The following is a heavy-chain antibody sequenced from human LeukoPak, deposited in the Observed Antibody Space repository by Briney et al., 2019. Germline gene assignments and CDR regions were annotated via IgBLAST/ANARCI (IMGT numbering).Heavy chain of an antibody. Sequence: GGSLRLSCAASGFTFSSYGMHWVRQAPGKGLEWVAFIRYDGSNKYYADSVKGRFTISRDNSKNTLYLQMNSLRAEDTAVYYCAKSSLRKSIAVAGDAFDIWGQGTMVTVSS. CDR3: AKSSLRKSIAVAGDAFDI. CDR2: IRYDGSNK. CDR1: GFTFSSYG. J-gene: IGHJ3*02. V-gene: IGHV3-30*02. D-gene: IGHD6-19*01.